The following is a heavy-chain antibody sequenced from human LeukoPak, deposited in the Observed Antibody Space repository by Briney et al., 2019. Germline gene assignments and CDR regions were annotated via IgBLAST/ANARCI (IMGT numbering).Heavy chain of an antibody. CDR2: IWYDGSDK. Sequence: GRSLRLSCVASGFTFSSHGMHWIRRAPGKGLEWVAVIWYDGSDKYYADSVKGRFIISRDNSKNTLDLQMNSLRAEDTAVYYCARWGNNKILDYWGQGTLVTVSS. D-gene: IGHD1/OR15-1a*01. CDR3: ARWGNNKILDY. V-gene: IGHV3-33*01. CDR1: GFTFSSHG. J-gene: IGHJ4*02.